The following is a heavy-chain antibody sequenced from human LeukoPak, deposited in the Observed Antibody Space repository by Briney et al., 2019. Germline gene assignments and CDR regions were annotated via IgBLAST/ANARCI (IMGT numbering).Heavy chain of an antibody. CDR3: ARIIVGATGIDY. Sequence: GGSLRLSCAVSGFTLSTYWMHWVRRAPGKGLVWVSRINTDGSLINYADSVKGRFTMSRDNSKNTLYLQMSSLRAEDTAVYYCARIIVGATGIDYWGQGTLVTVSS. D-gene: IGHD1-26*01. CDR1: GFTLSTYW. V-gene: IGHV3-74*01. J-gene: IGHJ4*02. CDR2: INTDGSLI.